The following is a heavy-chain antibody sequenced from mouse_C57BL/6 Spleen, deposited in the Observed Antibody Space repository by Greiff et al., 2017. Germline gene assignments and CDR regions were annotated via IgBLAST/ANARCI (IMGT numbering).Heavy chain of an antibody. CDR3: ARSLHYGSDY. Sequence: EVKLVESGGGLVQPGGSLSLSCAASGFTFTDYYMSWVRQPPGKALEWLGFIRNKANGYTTEYSASVKGRFTISRDNSQSILYLQMNALRAEDSATYYCARSLHYGSDYWGQGTTLTVSS. CDR2: IRNKANGYTT. D-gene: IGHD1-1*01. V-gene: IGHV7-3*01. J-gene: IGHJ2*01. CDR1: GFTFTDYY.